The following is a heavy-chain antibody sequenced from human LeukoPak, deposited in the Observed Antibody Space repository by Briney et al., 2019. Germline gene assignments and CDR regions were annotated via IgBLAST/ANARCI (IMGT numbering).Heavy chain of an antibody. CDR1: GYTFTSYY. Sequence: ASVKVSCKASGYTFTSYYMHWVRQAPGQGLEWMGKINPSGGSTSYAQKFQGRVTMTRDTSTSTVHMELSSLRSEDTAVYYCARYRANYYDSSGYFDYWGQGTLVTVSS. D-gene: IGHD3-22*01. V-gene: IGHV1-46*01. J-gene: IGHJ4*02. CDR3: ARYRANYYDSSGYFDY. CDR2: INPSGGST.